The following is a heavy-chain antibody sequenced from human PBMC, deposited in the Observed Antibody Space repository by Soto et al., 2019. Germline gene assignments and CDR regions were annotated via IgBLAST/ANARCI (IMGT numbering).Heavy chain of an antibody. CDR2: LIPIFPTP. D-gene: IGHD6-19*01. J-gene: IGHJ6*02. CDR1: GGTFGNSA. CDR3: ARDNVRQPLGWNYYCGIDV. V-gene: IGHV1-69*12. Sequence: QVQLVQSGAEVKKPGSSVTVSCKASGGTFGNSAISWVRQAPGQGLEWMGGLIPIFPTPDYAQKFQGRVTITADESTSTAYMGLTSLRSADPAVYSCARDNVRQPLGWNYYCGIDVWGQGTTVTVSS.